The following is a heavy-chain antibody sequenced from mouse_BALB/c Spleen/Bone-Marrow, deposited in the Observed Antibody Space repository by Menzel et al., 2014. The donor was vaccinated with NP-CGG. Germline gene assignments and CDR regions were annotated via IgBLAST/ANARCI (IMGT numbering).Heavy chain of an antibody. Sequence: VQLKESGAELVKPGASVKLSCTASGFNIKDTYMHWVKQRPEQGLEWIGRIDPANGNTKYDPKFQGKATITADTSSNAAYLQLSSLTSEDTAVYYCAGDGAYWGQGTLVTVSA. CDR2: IDPANGNT. J-gene: IGHJ3*01. V-gene: IGHV14-3*02. D-gene: IGHD3-3*01. CDR3: AGDGAY. CDR1: GFNIKDTY.